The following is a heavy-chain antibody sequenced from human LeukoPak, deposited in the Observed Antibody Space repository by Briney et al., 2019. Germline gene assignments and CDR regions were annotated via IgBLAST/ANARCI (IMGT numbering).Heavy chain of an antibody. CDR2: IYHSGST. V-gene: IGHV4-38-2*01. CDR3: ARLGYCSSTSCYYFDY. CDR1: GYSISSGYY. Sequence: SETLSLTCAVSGYSISSGYYWGWIRQPPGKGLEWIGSIYHSGSTYYNPSLKSRVTISVDTSKKQFSLKLSSVTAADTAVYYCARLGYCSSTSCYYFDYWGQGTLVTVSS. J-gene: IGHJ4*02. D-gene: IGHD2-2*01.